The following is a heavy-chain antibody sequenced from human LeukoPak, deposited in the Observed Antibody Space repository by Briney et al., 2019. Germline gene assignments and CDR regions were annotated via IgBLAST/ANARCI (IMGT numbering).Heavy chain of an antibody. CDR1: GFTFSAFW. D-gene: IGHD5-24*01. Sequence: GGSLRLSCAASGFTFSAFWMSWVRQAPGKGLEWVASIKEDGSEKFYVDSVKGRFTISRDNAKKSLYLQMNSLTAEDAAVYYCARGRDNVYCGQGTLVTVSS. J-gene: IGHJ4*02. CDR2: IKEDGSEK. CDR3: ARGRDNVY. V-gene: IGHV3-7*04.